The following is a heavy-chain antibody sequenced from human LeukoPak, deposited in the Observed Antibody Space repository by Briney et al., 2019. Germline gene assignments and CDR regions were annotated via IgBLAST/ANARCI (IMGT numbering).Heavy chain of an antibody. V-gene: IGHV3-23*01. D-gene: IGHD7-27*01. Sequence: PGGSLRLSCAASGVTFSSSAMTWVRQAPGKGLEWVSTITESGDTTYYADSVEGRFTISRDNSKDTLYLQMNSLGADDTAVYYCAKGGYWGHFDFWGQGTLVTVSS. CDR2: ITESGDTT. CDR1: GVTFSSSA. CDR3: AKGGYWGHFDF. J-gene: IGHJ4*02.